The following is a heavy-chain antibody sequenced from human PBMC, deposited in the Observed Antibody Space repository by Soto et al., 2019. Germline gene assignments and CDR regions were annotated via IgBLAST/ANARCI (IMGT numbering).Heavy chain of an antibody. V-gene: IGHV4-39*01. Sequence: SETLSLTCTVSGCSISSSSYYWGWIRQPPGKGLEWIGSIYYSGSTYYNPSLKSRVTISVDTSKNQFSLKLSSVTAADTAVYYCARLLRHNYYGMDVWGQGTTVTVSS. CDR2: IYYSGST. CDR3: ARLLRHNYYGMDV. D-gene: IGHD5-12*01. J-gene: IGHJ6*02. CDR1: GCSISSSSYY.